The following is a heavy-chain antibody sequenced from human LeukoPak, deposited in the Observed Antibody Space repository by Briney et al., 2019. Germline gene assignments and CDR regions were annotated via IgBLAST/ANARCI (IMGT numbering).Heavy chain of an antibody. V-gene: IGHV4-59*01. Sequence: SETLSLTCTVSGGSISSYYWSWIRQPPGKGLEWIGYIYYSGSTNYNPSLKSRVTISVDTSKNQFSLKLSSVTAADTAVYYCARLYGSGSYYYYFDYWGQGTLVTVSS. CDR3: ARLYGSGSYYYYFDY. D-gene: IGHD3-10*01. CDR2: IYYSGST. J-gene: IGHJ4*02. CDR1: GGSISSYY.